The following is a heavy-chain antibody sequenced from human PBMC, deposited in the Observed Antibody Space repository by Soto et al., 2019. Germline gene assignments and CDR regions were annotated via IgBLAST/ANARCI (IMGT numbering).Heavy chain of an antibody. CDR2: ISSSSSYI. CDR1: GFTFSSYS. J-gene: IGHJ4*02. V-gene: IGHV3-21*01. D-gene: IGHD3-10*01. CDR3: ARDGYYGSGSYYTKRNDY. Sequence: GGSLRLSCAASGFTFSSYSMNWVRQAPGKGLEWVSSISSSSSYIYYADSVKGRFTISRDNAKNSLYLQMNSLRAEDTAVYYCARDGYYGSGSYYTKRNDYWGQGTLVTVSS.